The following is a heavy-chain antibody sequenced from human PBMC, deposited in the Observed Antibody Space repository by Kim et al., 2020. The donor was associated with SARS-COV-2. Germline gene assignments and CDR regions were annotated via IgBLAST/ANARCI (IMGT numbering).Heavy chain of an antibody. V-gene: IGHV4-34*01. CDR2: INHSGST. CDR1: GGSFSDYY. CDR3: ARGHGWSGYYALFRGYGMDV. Sequence: SETLSLTCAVYGGSFSDYYWSWIRQPPGKGPEWIGEINHSGSTNYNPSLKSRVTISVDTSKNQFSLKLSSVTAADTAVYYCARGHGWSGYYALFRGYGMDVWGQGTTVTVSS. J-gene: IGHJ6*02. D-gene: IGHD3-3*01.